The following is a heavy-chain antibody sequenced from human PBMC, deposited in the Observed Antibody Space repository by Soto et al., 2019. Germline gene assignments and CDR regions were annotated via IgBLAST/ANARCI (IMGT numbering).Heavy chain of an antibody. CDR3: AKGTTITMVRGVISY. Sequence: GGSLRLSCAASGFTFSSYAMSWVRQAPGKGLEWVSAISGSGGSTYYADSVKGRFTISRDNSKNTLYLQMNSLRAEDTAVYYCAKGTTITMVRGVISYWGQGTRVTVSS. V-gene: IGHV3-23*01. CDR1: GFTFSSYA. D-gene: IGHD3-10*01. CDR2: ISGSGGST. J-gene: IGHJ4*02.